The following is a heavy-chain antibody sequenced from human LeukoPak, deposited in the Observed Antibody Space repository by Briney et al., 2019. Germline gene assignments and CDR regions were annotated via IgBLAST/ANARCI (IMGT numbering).Heavy chain of an antibody. CDR1: GYTFTSYG. CDR2: MNPKSGNT. V-gene: IGHV1-8*02. Sequence: ASVKVSCKASGYTFTSYGISWVRQAPGQGLEWMGWMNPKSGNTGYAQKFQGRVTMTRNTAVSTAYMELSSVRSEDTAVYSCARVTGSIDYWGQGTLVTVSS. CDR3: ARVTGSIDY. J-gene: IGHJ4*02. D-gene: IGHD2-21*02.